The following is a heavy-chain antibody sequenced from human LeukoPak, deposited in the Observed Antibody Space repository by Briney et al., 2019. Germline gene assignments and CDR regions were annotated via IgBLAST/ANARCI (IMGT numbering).Heavy chain of an antibody. J-gene: IGHJ4*02. Sequence: SETQSLTCTVSGGSISSVNYYWGWIRQPPGKGLEWIGSIYYSGTTYYNPSLKSRVTISVDTSKNQFSLKLSSVTAADTALYYCAKHYMGSSYNHGLDCWGQGTLVTVSS. D-gene: IGHD3-10*01. CDR2: IYYSGTT. CDR1: GGSISSVNYY. CDR3: AKHYMGSSYNHGLDC. V-gene: IGHV4-39*01.